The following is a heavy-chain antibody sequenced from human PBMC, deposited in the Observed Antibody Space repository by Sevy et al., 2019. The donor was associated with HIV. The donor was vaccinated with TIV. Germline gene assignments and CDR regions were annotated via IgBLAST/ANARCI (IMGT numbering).Heavy chain of an antibody. Sequence: SETLSLTCTVSGGSISSSSYYWGWIRQPPGKGLEWIGSIYYSGSTYYNPSLKNRVTISVDTSKNQFSLKLSSVTAADTAVYYCARGAPHRYSWFDPWGQGTLVTVSS. CDR2: IYYSGST. CDR1: GGSISSSSYY. J-gene: IGHJ5*02. CDR3: ARGAPHRYSWFDP. D-gene: IGHD2-15*01. V-gene: IGHV4-39*01.